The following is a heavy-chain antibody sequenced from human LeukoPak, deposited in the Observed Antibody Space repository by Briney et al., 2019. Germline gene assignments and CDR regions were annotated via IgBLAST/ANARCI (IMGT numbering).Heavy chain of an antibody. CDR2: TSSSDAGK. CDR3: AKAPVTSCRGAFCYPFDS. J-gene: IGHJ4*02. CDR1: GFGLSSYA. Sequence: AGGSLRLSCTVSGFGLSSYALSWVRRAPGKGLEWVSATSSSDAGKYYADSVRGRFTISRDNSRNTMYLQMNSLRVEDAAVYYCAKAPVTSCRGAFCYPFDSWGQGTLVTVSS. D-gene: IGHD2-15*01. V-gene: IGHV3-23*01.